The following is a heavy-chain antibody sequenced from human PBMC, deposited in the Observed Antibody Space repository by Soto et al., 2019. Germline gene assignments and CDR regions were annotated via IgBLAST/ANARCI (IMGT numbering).Heavy chain of an antibody. CDR2: INPSGGST. CDR1: GYTFTSYY. J-gene: IGHJ4*02. D-gene: IGHD3-10*01. Sequence: ASVKVSCKASGYTFTSYYMHWVRQAPGQGLEWMGIINPSGGSTSYAQKFQGRVTMTRDTSTSTVYMELSSLRSEDTAVYYCARDLGPNLRVRGVYPYYFDYWGQGTLVTVSS. CDR3: ARDLGPNLRVRGVYPYYFDY. V-gene: IGHV1-46*03.